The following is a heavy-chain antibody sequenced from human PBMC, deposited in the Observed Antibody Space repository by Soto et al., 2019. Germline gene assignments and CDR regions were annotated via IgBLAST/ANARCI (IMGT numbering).Heavy chain of an antibody. CDR3: AKMERTQLWLLVQN. CDR1: GASITEDDFF. V-gene: IGHV4-31*03. CDR2: ITYGGSI. D-gene: IGHD5-18*01. Sequence: PSETLSLTCTVSGASITEDDFFWSGVRQHPDKGLEWLAYITYGGSIYYNPSLRSRLSVSIDKSKSQFSLNVRSVTAADTAVYFCAKMERTQLWLLVQNWGQGLPVTVSS. J-gene: IGHJ4*02.